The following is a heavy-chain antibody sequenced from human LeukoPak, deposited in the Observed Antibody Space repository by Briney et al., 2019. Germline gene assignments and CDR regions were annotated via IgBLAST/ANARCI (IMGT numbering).Heavy chain of an antibody. J-gene: IGHJ4*02. Sequence: PSETLSLTCTVSGGSISSGGYYWSWIRQHPGKGLEWIGYIYYSGSTYYNPSLKSRVTISVDTSKNQFSLKLSSVTAADTAVYYCAGGGGFFSPFGYWGQGTLVTVSS. D-gene: IGHD3-3*01. CDR3: AGGGGFFSPFGY. CDR2: IYYSGST. V-gene: IGHV4-31*03. CDR1: GGSISSGGYY.